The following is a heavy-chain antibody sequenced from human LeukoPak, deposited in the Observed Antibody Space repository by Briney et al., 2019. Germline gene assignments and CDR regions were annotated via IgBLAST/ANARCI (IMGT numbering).Heavy chain of an antibody. CDR1: GGSFSGYY. CDR3: ARRASKLTAAGTLDY. Sequence: SETLSLTCAVYGGSFSGYYWSWIRQPPGKGLEWIGEINHSGSTNYNPSLKSRVTISVDTSKNQFSLKLSSVTAADTAVYYCARRASKLTAAGTLDYWGQGTLVTVSS. J-gene: IGHJ4*02. CDR2: INHSGST. D-gene: IGHD6-13*01. V-gene: IGHV4-34*01.